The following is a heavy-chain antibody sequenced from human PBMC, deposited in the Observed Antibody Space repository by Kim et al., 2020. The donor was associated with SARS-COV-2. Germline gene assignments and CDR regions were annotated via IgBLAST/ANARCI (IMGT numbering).Heavy chain of an antibody. CDR3: MAGAGWQSDY. J-gene: IGHJ4*02. CDR1: GFSFSDYW. Sequence: GGSLRLSCIGSGFSFSDYWMNWVRQAPGKGLEWVGNIKKDGSETKYVDSVKGRFTISRDNPRNSVYLQLNNVRVEDTALYYCMAGAGWQSDYWGGGTLVT. D-gene: IGHD6-19*01. CDR2: IKKDGSET. V-gene: IGHV3-7*05.